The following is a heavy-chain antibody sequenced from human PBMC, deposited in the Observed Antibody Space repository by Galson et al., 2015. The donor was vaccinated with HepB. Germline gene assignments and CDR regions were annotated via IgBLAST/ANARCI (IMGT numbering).Heavy chain of an antibody. CDR3: AKGYNYGYHYYYGMDV. Sequence: SLRLSCAASGFTFSNNAMSWVRQAPGKGLEWVSTISASGGSTYYADSVKGRFTISRDNSKNTLYLQMNSLRVEDTAVYYCAKGYNYGYHYYYGMDVWGQGTTVTVSS. D-gene: IGHD5-18*01. CDR1: GFTFSNNA. V-gene: IGHV3-23*01. CDR2: ISASGGST. J-gene: IGHJ6*02.